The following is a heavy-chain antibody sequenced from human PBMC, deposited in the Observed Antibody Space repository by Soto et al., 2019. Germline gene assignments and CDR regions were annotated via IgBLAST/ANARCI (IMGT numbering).Heavy chain of an antibody. Sequence: ASVKVSCKASGYTFTSYDINWVRQATGQGLEWMGWMNPNSGNTGYAQKFQGRVTMTRNTSISTAYMELSSLRSEDTAVYYCARGVRIAARGGRGYWFDPWGQGTLVTVSS. CDR3: ARGVRIAARGGRGYWFDP. CDR1: GYTFTSYD. J-gene: IGHJ5*02. CDR2: MNPNSGNT. D-gene: IGHD6-6*01. V-gene: IGHV1-8*01.